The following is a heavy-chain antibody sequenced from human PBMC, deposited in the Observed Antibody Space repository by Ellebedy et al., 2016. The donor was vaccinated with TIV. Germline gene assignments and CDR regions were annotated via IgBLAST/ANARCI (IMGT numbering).Heavy chain of an antibody. CDR2: ISISGTTV. J-gene: IGHJ4*02. D-gene: IGHD6-13*01. CDR1: GFTFTDYY. V-gene: IGHV3-11*01. CDR3: ARLRGGGIATANDY. Sequence: GESLKISCAASGFTFTDYYMSWIRQSPGKGLEWVSYISISGTTVYYADSVKGRFTISRDNSNGTLFLQMNSLRSEDAAVYFCARLRGGGIATANDYWGQGTLVAVSS.